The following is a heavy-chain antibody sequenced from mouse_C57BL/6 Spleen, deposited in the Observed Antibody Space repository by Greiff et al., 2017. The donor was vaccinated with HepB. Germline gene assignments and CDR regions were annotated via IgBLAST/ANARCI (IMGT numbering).Heavy chain of an antibody. D-gene: IGHD1-1*01. V-gene: IGHV2-5*01. Sequence: QVQLKESGPGLVQPSQSLSITCTVSGFSLTSYGVHWVRQTPGKGLEWLGVIWRGGSTDYNAAIMSRLSITKDNSKSQVFFKMNSLQADDTAIYYCAKEGITTVVADYAMDYWGQGTSVTVSS. J-gene: IGHJ4*01. CDR1: GFSLTSYG. CDR2: IWRGGST. CDR3: AKEGITTVVADYAMDY.